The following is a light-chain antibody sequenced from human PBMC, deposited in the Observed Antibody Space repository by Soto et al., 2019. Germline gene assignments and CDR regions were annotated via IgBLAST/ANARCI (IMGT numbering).Light chain of an antibody. CDR1: SSDVGGHNY. CDR3: SSYTSSTTLDVV. Sequence: QSVLTQPASVSGSPGQSITISCTGTSSDVGGHNYVSWYQQHPGTAPKLMIYEVTNRPSGVSNRFSGSKSGNTASLTISGLQAEDEAAYYCSSYTSSTTLDVVFGGGTKLTVL. CDR2: EVT. V-gene: IGLV2-14*01. J-gene: IGLJ2*01.